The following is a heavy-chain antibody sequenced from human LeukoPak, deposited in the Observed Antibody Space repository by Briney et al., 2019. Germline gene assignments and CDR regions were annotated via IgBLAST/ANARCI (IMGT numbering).Heavy chain of an antibody. Sequence: PGGSLRLSCAASGFXFSRSWIIWVRQAPGKGLEWVANIKEDGSQKFYVDSVKGRFTISRDNARNSLYLQMSSLRAEDTAVYYCARGFGDCWGQGTLVTVSS. V-gene: IGHV3-7*04. D-gene: IGHD3-10*01. CDR1: GFXFSRSW. J-gene: IGHJ4*02. CDR2: IKEDGSQK. CDR3: ARGFGDC.